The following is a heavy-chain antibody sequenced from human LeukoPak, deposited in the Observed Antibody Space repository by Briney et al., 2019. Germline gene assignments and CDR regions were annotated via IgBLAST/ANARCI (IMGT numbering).Heavy chain of an antibody. CDR2: ISSVGHTN. V-gene: IGHV3-30*18. D-gene: IGHD3-10*01. J-gene: IGHJ3*01. CDR1: GFTFSSFG. Sequence: PGGSLRLSCTASGFTFSSFGMHWVRQAPGKGPEWVTAISSVGHTNKSADSVKGRFTISRDNSKNTLYLQMHSLREDDTAVYYCAKEVGWFNAFDVWGQGTMVTVSS. CDR3: AKEVGWFNAFDV.